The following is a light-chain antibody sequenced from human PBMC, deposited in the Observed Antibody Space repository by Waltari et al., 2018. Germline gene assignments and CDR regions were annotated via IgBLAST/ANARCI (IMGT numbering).Light chain of an antibody. Sequence: EVVLTQSPVTLSLSAGERASLSCRASESVYKYLAWYQQRPGQPPRLLIYDTSNMAAGVPGRCSGSGYGTDFTLTITSLEAEDFAVYFCQQGSILPLTFGGGTRVEIK. CDR3: QQGSILPLT. CDR2: DTS. J-gene: IGKJ4*01. CDR1: ESVYKY. V-gene: IGKV3-11*01.